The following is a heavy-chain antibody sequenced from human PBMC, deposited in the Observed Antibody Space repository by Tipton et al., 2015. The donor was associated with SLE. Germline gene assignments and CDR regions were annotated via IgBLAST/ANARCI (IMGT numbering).Heavy chain of an antibody. V-gene: IGHV3-74*01. J-gene: IGHJ4*02. CDR2: IGIDSDGTRT. CDR3: VREGWWRYFDY. Sequence: GSLRLSCAASGFTFRSYWMHWIRQGPGKGLVWVSGIGIDSDGTRTIYADSVRGRFTISRDNAKNTLYFQMNSLRAEDMAVYYCVREGWWRYFDYWGQGTLVTVSS. CDR1: GFTFRSYW. D-gene: IGHD2-15*01.